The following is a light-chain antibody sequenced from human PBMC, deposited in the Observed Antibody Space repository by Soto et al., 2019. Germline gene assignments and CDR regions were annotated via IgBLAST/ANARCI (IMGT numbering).Light chain of an antibody. CDR1: QDISNY. CDR2: DAS. V-gene: IGKV1-33*01. CDR3: QQFDDLPLT. J-gene: IGKJ3*01. Sequence: DIQMTQSPSSLSASVGDRVTITCQASQDISNYLNWYQQKPGKAPKLLIYDASTLQPGVPSRFSGSGSGTDFTFTINNLQPEDFATYYCQQFDDLPLTFGPGTKVDF.